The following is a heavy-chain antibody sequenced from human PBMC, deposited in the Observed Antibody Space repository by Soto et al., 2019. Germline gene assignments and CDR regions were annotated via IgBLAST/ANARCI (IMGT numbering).Heavy chain of an antibody. CDR3: ARGGYYDSSGSRNYFYYGMNV. CDR1: GYTFTGYY. CDR2: VSPYDGYT. Sequence: ASVKVSCKASGYTFTGYYMHWARQAPGQGLEWLGWVSPYDGYTNYAQILQGRVSMTTDTSTKTAYMEVRSLRSDDTAVYYCARGGYYDSSGSRNYFYYGMNVWGQGTTVTVSS. D-gene: IGHD3-22*01. V-gene: IGHV1-18*04. J-gene: IGHJ6*02.